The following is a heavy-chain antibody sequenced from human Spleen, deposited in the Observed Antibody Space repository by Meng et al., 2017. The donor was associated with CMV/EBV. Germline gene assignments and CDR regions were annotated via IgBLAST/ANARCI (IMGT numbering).Heavy chain of an antibody. CDR3: AKPGAEFDHYFDY. CDR2: INTDGSSI. V-gene: IGHV3-74*01. Sequence: GESLKISCAASGFTFSSYWMNWVRQAPGKGLVWVSRINTDGSSIVYADSVNGRFTISRDNAKNTLHLQMNSLRVEDTAVYYCAKPGAEFDHYFDYWGQGTLVTVSS. CDR1: GFTFSSYW. J-gene: IGHJ4*02. D-gene: IGHD1-14*01.